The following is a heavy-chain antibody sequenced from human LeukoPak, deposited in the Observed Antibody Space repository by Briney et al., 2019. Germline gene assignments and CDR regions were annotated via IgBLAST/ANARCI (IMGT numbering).Heavy chain of an antibody. J-gene: IGHJ6*03. Sequence: SETLSLTCTVSGGSISSYYWSWLRQPPGKGLERIGYIYYSGSTNYNPSLKSRVTISVDTSKNQFSLKLSSVTAADTAVYYCARDRADITARYMDVWGKGTTVTVSS. CDR3: ARDRADITARYMDV. CDR2: IYYSGST. CDR1: GGSISSYY. D-gene: IGHD1-20*01. V-gene: IGHV4-59*01.